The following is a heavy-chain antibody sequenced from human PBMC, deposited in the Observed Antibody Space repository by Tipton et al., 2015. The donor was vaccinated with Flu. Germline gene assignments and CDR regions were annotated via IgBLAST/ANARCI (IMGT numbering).Heavy chain of an antibody. CDR3: AKDPQGSSWPEYFQH. CDR2: ISASGAGYADPLKGR. V-gene: IGHV3-23*01. Sequence: GSLRLSCAASGFTFSNYAMSWVRQALGKGLEWVSVISASGAGYADPLKGRFYADSVKGRFTISRDTSKNTLYLQMNSLRAEDTAVYYCAKDPQGSSWPEYFQHWGQGTLVTVSS. J-gene: IGHJ1*01. D-gene: IGHD6-13*01. CDR1: GFTFSNYA.